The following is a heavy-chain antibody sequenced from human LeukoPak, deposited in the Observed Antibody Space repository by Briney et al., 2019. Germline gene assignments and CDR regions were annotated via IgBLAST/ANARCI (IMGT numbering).Heavy chain of an antibody. CDR1: EFTFSRHS. V-gene: IGHV3-48*04. CDR3: ASRTGSTGYYYYMDV. Sequence: GGSLRLSCEASEFTFSRHSMTWVRQSPGKGLEWVSYISSSGRTIYYADSVKGRFTISRDNVKNSVDLQMNSLRAEDTAIYYCASRTGSTGYYYYMDVWGNGTTVTVSS. CDR2: ISSSGRTI. D-gene: IGHD1-7*01. J-gene: IGHJ6*03.